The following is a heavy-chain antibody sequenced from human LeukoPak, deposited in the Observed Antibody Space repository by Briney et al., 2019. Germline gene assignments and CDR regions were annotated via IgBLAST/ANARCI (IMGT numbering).Heavy chain of an antibody. CDR3: ARGLVVAADYYFDY. D-gene: IGHD2-15*01. V-gene: IGHV3-66*01. CDR1: GFTVSSNY. Sequence: PGGSLRLSCAASGFTVSSNYMSWVRQAPGKGPEWVSVMYSGGSTYYADSVKGRFTISRDNSKNTLYLQTNSLRAEDTAVYYCARGLVVAADYYFDYWGQGTLVTVSS. J-gene: IGHJ4*02. CDR2: MYSGGST.